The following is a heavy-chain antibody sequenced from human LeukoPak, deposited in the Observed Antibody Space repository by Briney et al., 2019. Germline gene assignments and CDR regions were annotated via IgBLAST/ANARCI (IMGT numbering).Heavy chain of an antibody. CDR2: ISYDGSNK. Sequence: YPGGSLRLSCAASGFTFSNAYMHWVCQAPGKGLEWVAVISYDGSNKYYADSVKGRFTISRDNSKNTLYLQMNSLRAEDTAVYYCAKDGGGGYLYYFDYWGQGTLVTVSS. V-gene: IGHV3-30*18. CDR1: GFTFSNAY. D-gene: IGHD5-18*01. J-gene: IGHJ4*02. CDR3: AKDGGGGYLYYFDY.